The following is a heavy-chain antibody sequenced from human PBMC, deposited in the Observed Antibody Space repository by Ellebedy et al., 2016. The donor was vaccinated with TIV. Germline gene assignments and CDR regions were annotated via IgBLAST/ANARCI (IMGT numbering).Heavy chain of an antibody. CDR1: GLIVNNAY. Sequence: GESLKISXEASGLIVNNAYMTWVRQAPGKGLEWIGRIQSRSEGGTAAYAAPVKGRVIISRDESENELFLQMYSLRPEDTGVYYCNTGWAFDDWGQGTMVTVSS. CDR3: NTGWAFDD. V-gene: IGHV3-15*05. J-gene: IGHJ3*01. CDR2: IQSRSEGGTA.